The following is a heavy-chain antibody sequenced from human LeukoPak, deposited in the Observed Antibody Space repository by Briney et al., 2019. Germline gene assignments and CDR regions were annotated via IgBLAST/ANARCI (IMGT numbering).Heavy chain of an antibody. J-gene: IGHJ4*02. CDR1: GFTFSSYA. V-gene: IGHV3-30*04. CDR3: ARDTYSYGYVDY. D-gene: IGHD5-18*01. CDR2: ISYDGSNK. Sequence: PGGSLRLSCAASGFTFSSYAMHWVRQAPGKGLERVAVISYDGSNKYYADSVKGRFTISRDNSKNTLYLQMNSLRAEDTAVYYCARDTYSYGYVDYWGQGTLVTVSS.